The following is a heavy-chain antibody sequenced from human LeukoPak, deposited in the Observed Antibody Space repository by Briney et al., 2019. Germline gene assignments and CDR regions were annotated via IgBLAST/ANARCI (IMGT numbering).Heavy chain of an antibody. CDR3: ARDRLWGLDP. CDR1: GYTFTTYA. J-gene: IGHJ5*02. CDR2: INAGNGNT. D-gene: IGHD7-27*01. Sequence: ASVKVSCKASGYTFTTYAMHWVRQAPGQRLEWMGWINAGNGNTKYSQKFQGRVTMTTDTSTSTAYMELRSLRSDDTAVYYCARDRLWGLDPWGQGTLVTVSS. V-gene: IGHV1-3*01.